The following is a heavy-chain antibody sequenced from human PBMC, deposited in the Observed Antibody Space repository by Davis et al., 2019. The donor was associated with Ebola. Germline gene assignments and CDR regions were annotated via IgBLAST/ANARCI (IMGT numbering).Heavy chain of an antibody. CDR3: AKDRSPSTVTPDIFDY. CDR1: GFTFSSYS. CDR2: ISSSSSYI. J-gene: IGHJ4*02. D-gene: IGHD4-17*01. V-gene: IGHV3-21*04. Sequence: GESLKISCAASGFTFSSYSMNWVRQAPGKGLEWVSSISSSSSYIYYADSVKGRFTISRDNAKNSLYLQMNSLRAEDTAVYYCAKDRSPSTVTPDIFDYWGQGTLVTVSS.